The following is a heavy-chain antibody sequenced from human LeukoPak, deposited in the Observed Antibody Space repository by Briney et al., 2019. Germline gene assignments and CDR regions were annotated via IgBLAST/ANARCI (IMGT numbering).Heavy chain of an antibody. J-gene: IGHJ5*02. CDR1: GGTFSTYA. V-gene: IGHV1-69*13. CDR3: ARDSVAAPLNWFDP. CDR2: IIPIFGTA. Sequence: SVKVSCKASGGTFSTYAISWVRQAPGQGPEWMGGIIPIFGTANYAQKFQGRVTITADESTSTAYMELSSLRSEDTAVYYCARDSVAAPLNWFDPWGQGTLVTVSS. D-gene: IGHD6-6*01.